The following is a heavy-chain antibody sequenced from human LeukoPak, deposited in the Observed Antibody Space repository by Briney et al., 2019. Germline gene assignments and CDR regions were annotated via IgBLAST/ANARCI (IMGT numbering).Heavy chain of an antibody. D-gene: IGHD6-13*01. V-gene: IGHV1-2*02. CDR1: GYTFTGYY. CDR3: ARGGAYSRAPPDY. Sequence: ASVRVSCKASGYTFTGYYMHWVRQAPGQGLEWMGWINPNSDGTNYAQKFQGRVTMTRDTSISTAYMELSRLRSDDTAVYYCARGGAYSRAPPDYWGQGTLVTVSS. CDR2: INPNSDGT. J-gene: IGHJ4*02.